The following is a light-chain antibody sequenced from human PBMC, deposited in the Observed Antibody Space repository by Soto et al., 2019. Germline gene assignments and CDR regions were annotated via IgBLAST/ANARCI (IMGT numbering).Light chain of an antibody. CDR3: QQYDNPIT. CDR2: DAS. J-gene: IGKJ5*01. CDR1: QDISNY. V-gene: IGKV1-33*01. Sequence: DIQMAQSPSSLSASVGDRVTLTCQASQDISNYLNWYQQKPGKAPXXRIYDASNLETGVPSRFSGSGSGTDLTFTISSMQPEDTATYYCQQYDNPITFGQGTRLEIK.